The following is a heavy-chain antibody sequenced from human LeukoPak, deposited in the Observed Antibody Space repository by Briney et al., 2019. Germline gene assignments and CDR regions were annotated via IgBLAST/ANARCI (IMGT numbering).Heavy chain of an antibody. Sequence: PGGSLRLSCAASGFTVSSNYMSWVRQAPGKGLEWVSVIYSGGSTYYADSVKGRFTISRDNSKNTLYLQMNSLRAEDTAVYYCARREPSDRLRYFDWLPPFGAFDIWGQGTMVTVSS. CDR2: IYSGGST. D-gene: IGHD3-9*01. CDR1: GFTVSSNY. J-gene: IGHJ3*02. CDR3: ARREPSDRLRYFDWLPPFGAFDI. V-gene: IGHV3-53*01.